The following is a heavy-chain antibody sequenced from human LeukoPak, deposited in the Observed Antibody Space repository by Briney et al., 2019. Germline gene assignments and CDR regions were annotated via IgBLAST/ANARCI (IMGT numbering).Heavy chain of an antibody. Sequence: SETLSLTCTVSGGSISSYYWSWVRQPPGKGLEWVGYVYYNGITNLNASLKSRVTMSVDTSKNQFSLKLSSVSTADTAVYYCARGTRCGGDCYASYYYYMDVWGEGTTVTVSS. CDR3: ARGTRCGGDCYASYYYYMDV. D-gene: IGHD2-21*02. V-gene: IGHV4-59*01. CDR2: VYYNGIT. J-gene: IGHJ6*03. CDR1: GGSISSYY.